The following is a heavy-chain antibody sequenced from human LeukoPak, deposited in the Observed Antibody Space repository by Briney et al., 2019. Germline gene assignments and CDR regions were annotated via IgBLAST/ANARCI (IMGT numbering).Heavy chain of an antibody. J-gene: IGHJ4*02. CDR3: AKDTSSYYDFWSGYYDPGDY. D-gene: IGHD3-3*01. Sequence: GGSLRLSCAASGFTFDDYGMTWVRQVPGKGLEWVSGINWNGGSTGYADSVKGRFTTSRDNSKNSLYLQMNSLRTEDTALYYCAKDTSSYYDFWSGYYDPGDYWGQGTLVTVSS. CDR1: GFTFDDYG. CDR2: INWNGGST. V-gene: IGHV3-20*04.